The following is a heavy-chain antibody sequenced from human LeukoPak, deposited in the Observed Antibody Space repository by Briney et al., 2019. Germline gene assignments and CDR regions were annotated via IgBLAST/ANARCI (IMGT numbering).Heavy chain of an antibody. CDR2: IYTSGST. CDR1: GGSISSYY. V-gene: IGHV4-4*07. J-gene: IGHJ4*02. CDR3: ARATLTIFGVVGGPDYFDY. D-gene: IGHD3-3*01. Sequence: SETPSLTCTVSGGSISSYYWSWIRQPAGKGLEWIGRIYTSGSTNYNPSLKSRVTMSVDTSKNQFSLKLSSVTAADTAVYYCARATLTIFGVVGGPDYFDYWGQGTLVTVSS.